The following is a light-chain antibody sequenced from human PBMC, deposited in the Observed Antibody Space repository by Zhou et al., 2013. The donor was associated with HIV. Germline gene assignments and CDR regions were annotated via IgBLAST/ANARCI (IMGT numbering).Light chain of an antibody. V-gene: IGKV1-NL1*01. Sequence: DIQMTQSPSSLSASVGDRVTITCRASQGISNSLAWYQQKPGKAPRLLLYTASRLESGVPSRFSGSGSGTDYTLTISGLQPEDFATYYCQHYGTFGQGTKVEIK. J-gene: IGKJ1*01. CDR1: QGISNS. CDR2: TAS. CDR3: QHYGT.